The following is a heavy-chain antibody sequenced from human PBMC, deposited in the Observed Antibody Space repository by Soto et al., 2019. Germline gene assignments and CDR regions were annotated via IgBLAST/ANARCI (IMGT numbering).Heavy chain of an antibody. CDR3: AGVAAAGIDY. CDR2: ISSSSSYI. Sequence: AGGSLRLSCAASGFTFSSYGMNWVRQAPGKGLEWVSSISSSSSYIYYADSVKGRFTISRDHAKNSLYLQTNSLRAEDTAVYYCAGVAAAGIDYWGQGTLVTVSS. D-gene: IGHD6-13*01. V-gene: IGHV3-21*01. J-gene: IGHJ4*02. CDR1: GFTFSSYG.